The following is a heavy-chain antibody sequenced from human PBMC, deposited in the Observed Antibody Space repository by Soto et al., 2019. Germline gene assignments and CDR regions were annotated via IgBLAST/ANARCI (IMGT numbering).Heavy chain of an antibody. J-gene: IGHJ4*02. CDR2: IYPHDSDT. Sequence: PWEALKISCKASGYSFANRWIDWVRQLPGQGLEWMGVIYPHDSDTKYSPSFQGHVTLLVDKSSITAYLQWSGLKASDTAVYYCARRIYGANDYWGQGTLVTVSS. D-gene: IGHD2-2*02. CDR1: GYSFANRW. V-gene: IGHV5-51*01. CDR3: ARRIYGANDY.